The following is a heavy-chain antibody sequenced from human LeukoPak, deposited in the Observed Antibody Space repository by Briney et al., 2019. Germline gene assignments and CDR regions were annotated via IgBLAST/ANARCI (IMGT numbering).Heavy chain of an antibody. J-gene: IGHJ4*02. CDR1: GGSFSGYY. Sequence: SETLSLTCAVYGGSFSGYYWSWIRQPPGKGLEWIGEINHSGSTNYNPSLKSRATISVDTSKNQFSLKLSSVTAADTAVYYCARHDYYGSGVNDYWGQGTLVTVSS. V-gene: IGHV4-34*01. D-gene: IGHD3-10*01. CDR3: ARHDYYGSGVNDY. CDR2: INHSGST.